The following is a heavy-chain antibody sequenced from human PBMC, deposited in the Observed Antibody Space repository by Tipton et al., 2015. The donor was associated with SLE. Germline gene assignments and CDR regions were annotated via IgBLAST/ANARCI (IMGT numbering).Heavy chain of an antibody. V-gene: IGHV4-39*01. CDR2: IYHSGNT. CDR1: GGSISSSSFY. CDR3: ARQTGHFDY. Sequence: GLVKPSETLSLTCTVSGGSISSSSFYWGWIRQRPGKGLEWIGSIYHSGNTYYNPSLKSRVTISVDTSKNQFYLSLKSVTAADTAVYYCARQTGHFDYWGQGTVVTVSS. D-gene: IGHD1-1*01. J-gene: IGHJ4*02.